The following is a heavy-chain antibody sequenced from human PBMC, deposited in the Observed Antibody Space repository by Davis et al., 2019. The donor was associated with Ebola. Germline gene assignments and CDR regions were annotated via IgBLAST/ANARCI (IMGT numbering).Heavy chain of an antibody. CDR3: ARHSTLLWFGERTYYMDV. Sequence: ASVKVSCKASGYTFTSYGISWVRQAPGQGLEWMGWISAYNGNTNYAQKLQGRVTMTTDTSTSTAYMELRSLRSDDAAVYYCARHSTLLWFGERTYYMDVWGKGTTVTVSS. V-gene: IGHV1-18*01. CDR2: ISAYNGNT. CDR1: GYTFTSYG. D-gene: IGHD3-10*01. J-gene: IGHJ6*03.